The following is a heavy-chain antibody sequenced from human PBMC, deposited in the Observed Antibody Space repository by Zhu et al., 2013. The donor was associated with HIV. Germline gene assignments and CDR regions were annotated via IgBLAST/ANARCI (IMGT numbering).Heavy chain of an antibody. J-gene: IGHJ4*02. V-gene: IGHV1-69*01. Sequence: QVQLVQSGAEVKKPGSSVKVSCKASGGTFSSYAISWVRQAPGQGLEWMGGIIPIFGTANYAQKFQGRVTITADESTSTAYMELSSLRSEDTAVYYCARDRLRYGSGSYYYHFDYWGQGTLVTVSS. CDR3: ARDRLRYGSGSYYYHFDY. CDR2: IIPIFGTA. D-gene: IGHD3-10*01. CDR1: GGTFSSYA.